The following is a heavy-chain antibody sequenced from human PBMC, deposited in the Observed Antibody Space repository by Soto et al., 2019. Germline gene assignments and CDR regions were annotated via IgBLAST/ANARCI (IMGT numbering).Heavy chain of an antibody. CDR3: ARGRMVGGDYAIY. CDR2: MNPNSGNT. V-gene: IGHV1-8*01. J-gene: IGHJ4*02. CDR1: GYTFTSYD. D-gene: IGHD2-21*02. Sequence: ASVKVSSKASGYTFTSYDINWLRQATGQGLEWMGWMNPNSGNTGYAQKFQGRVTMTRNTSISTAYMELSSLRSEDTAVYYCARGRMVGGDYAIYWGQGTLVTVSS.